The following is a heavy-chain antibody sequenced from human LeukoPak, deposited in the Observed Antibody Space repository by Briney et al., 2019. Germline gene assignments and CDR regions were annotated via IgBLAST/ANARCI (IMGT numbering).Heavy chain of an antibody. CDR2: ISSHGLTR. CDR1: GFTFSNYE. Sequence: GGSLRLSCAASGFTFSNYEMNWVRQAPGKGLEWVSYISSHGLTRYYADSVKGRFTISRDDAKNSLYLQMNSLRAEDTAVYYCAGVVARLYYFDYWGQGTLVTVSS. CDR3: AGVVARLYYFDY. D-gene: IGHD5-12*01. V-gene: IGHV3-48*03. J-gene: IGHJ4*02.